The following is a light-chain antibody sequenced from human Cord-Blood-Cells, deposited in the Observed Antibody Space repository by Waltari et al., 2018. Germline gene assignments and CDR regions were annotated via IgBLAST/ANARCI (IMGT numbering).Light chain of an antibody. V-gene: IGLV2-23*01. CDR3: CSYAGSSTWV. CDR2: EGS. CDR1: RSDVGSYNL. Sequence: QSALTQPASVSGSPGQSITISCTGTRSDVGSYNLVSWYQQHPGKAPKLMIYEGSKRPSGVSNRFSGSKSGNTASLTISGLQAEDEADYYCCSYAGSSTWVFGGGTKPTVL. J-gene: IGLJ3*02.